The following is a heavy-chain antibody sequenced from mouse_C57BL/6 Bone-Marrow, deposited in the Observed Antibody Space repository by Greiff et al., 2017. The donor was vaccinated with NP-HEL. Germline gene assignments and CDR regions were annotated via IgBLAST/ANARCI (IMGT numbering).Heavy chain of an antibody. Sequence: VQLQQSGAELVKPGASVKLSCTASGFNIKDYYMHWVKQRPEQGLEWIGRIDPEDGETNYASNFQGKATISADITSNTAYLQLSSLTSKDTAVYYCARVANFGYWGQGTTLAVSS. CDR1: GFNIKDYY. J-gene: IGHJ2*01. CDR3: ARVANFGY. CDR2: IDPEDGET. V-gene: IGHV14-2*01. D-gene: IGHD1-1*02.